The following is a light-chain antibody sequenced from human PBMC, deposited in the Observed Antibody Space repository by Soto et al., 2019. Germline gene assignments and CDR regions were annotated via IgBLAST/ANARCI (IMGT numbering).Light chain of an antibody. J-gene: IGKJ3*01. CDR2: ATS. CDR1: QGVGDR. Sequence: DIQVTQSPSSLSASVGDRVTITCRASQGVGDRLGWSQQKPGNAPKRLIYATSNLESGVPSRFSGSGSGTEFTLTISSLQPEDLATYYCLQHNSFPFAFGPGTKVDFK. V-gene: IGKV1-17*01. CDR3: LQHNSFPFA.